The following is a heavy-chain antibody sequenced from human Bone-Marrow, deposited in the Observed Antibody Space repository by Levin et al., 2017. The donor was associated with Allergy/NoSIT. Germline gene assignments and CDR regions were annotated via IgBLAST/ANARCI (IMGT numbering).Heavy chain of an antibody. CDR3: AREVRGYDYVWGSYRYQTYFDY. Sequence: GGSLRLSCAASGFTFSSYEMNWVRQAPGKGLEWVSYISSSGSTIYYADSVKGRFTISRDNAKNSLYLQMNSLRAEDTAVYYCAREVRGYDYVWGSYRYQTYFDYWGQGTLVTVSS. CDR1: GFTFSSYE. D-gene: IGHD3-16*02. CDR2: ISSSGSTI. J-gene: IGHJ4*02. V-gene: IGHV3-48*03.